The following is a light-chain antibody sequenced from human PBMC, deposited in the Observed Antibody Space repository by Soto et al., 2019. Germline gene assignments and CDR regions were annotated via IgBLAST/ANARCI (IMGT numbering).Light chain of an antibody. CDR3: LLIYSGEGEV. Sequence: QAVVTQEHSLTVYPGGTVTLTCGSSTGAVTSGHYPYWFQQKPGQAPRTLIHDTSNKYSWTPARFSGSLLGCKAALTLSGAQPEDEDDYYCLLIYSGEGEVFCGGTKLTVL. CDR2: DTS. CDR1: TGAVTSGHY. V-gene: IGLV7-46*01. J-gene: IGLJ3*02.